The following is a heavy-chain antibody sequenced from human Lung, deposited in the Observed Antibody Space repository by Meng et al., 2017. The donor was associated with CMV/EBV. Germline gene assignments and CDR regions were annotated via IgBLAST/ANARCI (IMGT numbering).Heavy chain of an antibody. Sequence: SGYTFTGYYMHWVRQAPGQGLEWMGWINPSSGGTNYAQKFQGRVTMTRDTSISTAYMELSRLRSDDTAVYYCARVDYYDSSGYYNPDYWGQGTLVTVSS. CDR2: INPSSGGT. J-gene: IGHJ4*02. CDR1: GYTFTGYY. CDR3: ARVDYYDSSGYYNPDY. D-gene: IGHD3-22*01. V-gene: IGHV1-2*02.